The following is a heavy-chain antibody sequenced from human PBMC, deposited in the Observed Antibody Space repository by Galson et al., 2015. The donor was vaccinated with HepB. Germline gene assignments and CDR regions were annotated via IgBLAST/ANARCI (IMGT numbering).Heavy chain of an antibody. CDR1: GYTFTGYY. D-gene: IGHD6-13*01. CDR3: AKEGIAEQNYYYYGMDV. V-gene: IGHV1-2*02. CDR2: INPNSGGT. Sequence: KVSCKASGYTFTGYYMHWVRQAPGQGLEWMGWINPNSGGTNYAQKFQGRVTMTRDTSISIAYMELSRLRSDDTAVYYCAKEGIAEQNYYYYGMDVWGQGTTVTVSS. J-gene: IGHJ6*02.